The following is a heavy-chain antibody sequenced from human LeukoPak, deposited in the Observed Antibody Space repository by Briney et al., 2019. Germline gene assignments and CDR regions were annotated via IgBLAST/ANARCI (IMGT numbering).Heavy chain of an antibody. CDR2: IIPIFGTA. D-gene: IGHD3-10*01. Sequence: ASVKVSCKASGGTFSSYAISWVRQAPGQGLEWMGGIIPIFGTANYAQKFQGGVTITADESTSTAYMELSSLRSEDTAVYYCARASGLWFGELVFWGQGTLVTVSS. V-gene: IGHV1-69*13. J-gene: IGHJ4*02. CDR3: ARASGLWFGELVF. CDR1: GGTFSSYA.